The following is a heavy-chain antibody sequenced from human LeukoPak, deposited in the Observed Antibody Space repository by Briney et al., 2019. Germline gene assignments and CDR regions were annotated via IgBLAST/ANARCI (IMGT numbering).Heavy chain of an antibody. CDR3: ARGGYDSSGYYCDY. D-gene: IGHD3-22*01. CDR2: IYYSGST. CDR1: GGSISSYY. V-gene: IGHV4-59*01. Sequence: SETLSLTCTVSGGSISSYYWSWIRQPPGKGLEWIGYIYYSGSTNYNPSLKSRVTISVDTSKNQFSLKLSSVTAADTAVYYCARGGYDSSGYYCDYWGQGTLVTVSS. J-gene: IGHJ4*02.